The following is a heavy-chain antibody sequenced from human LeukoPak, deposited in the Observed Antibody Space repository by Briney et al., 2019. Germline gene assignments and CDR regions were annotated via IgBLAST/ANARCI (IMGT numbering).Heavy chain of an antibody. D-gene: IGHD3-9*01. Sequence: PSETLSLTCTVSGGSISSSGYYWTWIRQHPGKGLEWIGYIYYSGSTYYNPSLKSRITISVDRSKNQFSLRLSSVTAADTAVYFCAREDILTGYYFEYWGQGTLVTVSS. V-gene: IGHV4-31*03. J-gene: IGHJ4*02. CDR1: GGSISSSGYY. CDR2: IYYSGST. CDR3: AREDILTGYYFEY.